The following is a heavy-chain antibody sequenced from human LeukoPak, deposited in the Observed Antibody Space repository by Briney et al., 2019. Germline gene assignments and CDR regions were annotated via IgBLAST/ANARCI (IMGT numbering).Heavy chain of an antibody. CDR2: IKQDGSEK. Sequence: GGSLRLSCAASGFTFSSYSMNWVRQAPGKGLEWVANIKQDGSEKYYVDSVKGRFTISRDNAKNSLYLQMNSLRAEDTAVYYCARVREDIVVVPAVSSLDYWGQGTLVTVSS. D-gene: IGHD2-2*01. J-gene: IGHJ4*02. CDR3: ARVREDIVVVPAVSSLDY. CDR1: GFTFSSYS. V-gene: IGHV3-7*01.